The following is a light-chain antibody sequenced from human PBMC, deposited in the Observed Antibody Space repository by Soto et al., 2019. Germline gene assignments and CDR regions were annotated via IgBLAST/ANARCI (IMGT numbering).Light chain of an antibody. CDR2: AAS. J-gene: IGKJ3*01. CDR3: QQSYSTLFT. CDR1: QTIIRY. V-gene: IGKV1-39*01. Sequence: DIQMTQSPSSLSASVGDRVTITCRASQTIIRYLNWYQQKQGRAPNLLIYAASSLQSGVPSRFSGSGSGTAFTLTISSLQPEDFATYYCQQSYSTLFTFGPGTKVEIK.